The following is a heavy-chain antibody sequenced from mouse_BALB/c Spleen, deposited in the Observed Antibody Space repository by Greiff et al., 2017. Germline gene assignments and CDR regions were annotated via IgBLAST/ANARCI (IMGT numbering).Heavy chain of an antibody. D-gene: IGHD5-5*01. CDR2: ISNLAYSI. CDR1: GFTFSDYG. Sequence: EVMLVESGGGLVQPGGSRKLSCAASGFTFSDYGMAWVRQAPGKGPEWVAFISNLAYSIYYADTVTGRFTISRENAKNTLYLEMSSLRSEDTAMYYCARAYLYYFDYWGQGTTLTVSS. J-gene: IGHJ2*01. CDR3: ARAYLYYFDY. V-gene: IGHV5-15*02.